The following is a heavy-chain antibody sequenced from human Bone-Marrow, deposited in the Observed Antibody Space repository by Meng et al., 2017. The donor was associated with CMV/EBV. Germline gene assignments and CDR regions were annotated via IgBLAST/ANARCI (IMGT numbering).Heavy chain of an antibody. V-gene: IGHV3-53*01. D-gene: IGHD3-3*02. J-gene: IGHJ6*02. CDR1: GFTVSSNY. CDR2: IYSGGST. CDR3: ARDHFWNYYYYGMDV. Sequence: GESLKISCAASGFTVSSNYMSWVRQAPGKGLEWVSVIYSGGSTYYADSVKGRFTISRDNSKNTLYLQMNSLRAEDTAVYYCARDHFWNYYYYGMDVWGQGTTVTVSS.